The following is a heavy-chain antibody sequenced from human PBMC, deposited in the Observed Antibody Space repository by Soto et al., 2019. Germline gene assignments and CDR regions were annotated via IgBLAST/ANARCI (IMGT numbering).Heavy chain of an antibody. CDR2: ISGSGGST. J-gene: IGHJ4*02. CDR3: ARRSSGWYFDY. V-gene: IGHV3-23*01. CDR1: GFTFSSYA. Sequence: EVQLLVSGGGLVQPGGSLRLSCAASGFTFSSYAMNWVRQAPGKGLEWVSVISGSGGSTYYADSVKGRFTISRDNSKNTLYLQMNSLRAEDTAVYYCARRSSGWYFDYWGQGTLVTVSS. D-gene: IGHD6-19*01.